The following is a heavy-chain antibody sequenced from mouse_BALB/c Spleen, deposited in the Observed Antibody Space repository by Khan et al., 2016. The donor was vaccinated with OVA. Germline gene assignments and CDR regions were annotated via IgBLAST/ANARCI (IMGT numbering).Heavy chain of an antibody. CDR3: ARSNTYVSGLCAMDY. Sequence: DLVRPGASVKLSCKASGYTFTSYWLNWIKQRPGQGLEWIGRIAPGSGRNSYNEMFKDKATLSVDTSSSTAYLQLGRLSFEDSAVCVCARSNTYVSGLCAMDYGGQGTSDTFAS. D-gene: IGHD2-12*01. V-gene: IGHV1S41*01. CDR2: IAPGSGRN. J-gene: IGHJ4*01. CDR1: GYTFTSYW.